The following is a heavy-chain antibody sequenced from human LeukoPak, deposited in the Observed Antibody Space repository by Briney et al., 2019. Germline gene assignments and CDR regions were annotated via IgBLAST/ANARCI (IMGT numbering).Heavy chain of an antibody. V-gene: IGHV3-11*01. CDR1: GFTFSDYY. Sequence: PGGSLRLSCAASGFTFSDYYMSWIRQAPGKGLEWVSYISSSGSTIYYADSVKGRFTISRDNAKNSLYLQMNSLRAEDTAAYYCAREVGVVRYYYYGMDVWGQGPRSPSP. D-gene: IGHD3-3*01. CDR3: AREVGVVRYYYYGMDV. J-gene: IGHJ6*02. CDR2: ISSSGSTI.